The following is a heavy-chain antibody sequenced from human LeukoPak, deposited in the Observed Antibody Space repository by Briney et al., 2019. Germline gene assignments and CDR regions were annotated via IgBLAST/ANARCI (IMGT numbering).Heavy chain of an antibody. CDR2: ISYDGSIN. Sequence: PGGSLRLSCAASGFTFNSYAVHWVRQAPGKGLERVAVISYDGSINFYSASVKGRFTISRDNSKNTLYLQMNSLRADDTALYFCARDRRYCSGGSCYFDYFFDYWGQGTLVTVSS. CDR3: ARDRRYCSGGSCYFDYFFDY. J-gene: IGHJ4*02. D-gene: IGHD2-15*01. CDR1: GFTFNSYA. V-gene: IGHV3-30*04.